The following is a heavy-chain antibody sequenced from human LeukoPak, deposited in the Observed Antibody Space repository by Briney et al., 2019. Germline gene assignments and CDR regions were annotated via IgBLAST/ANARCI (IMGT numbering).Heavy chain of an antibody. D-gene: IGHD2-21*01. CDR1: GFTFSIYW. CDR2: IKEDGGEI. V-gene: IGHV3-7*02. J-gene: IGHJ3*02. Sequence: PGGSLRLSCAASGFTFSIYWMSWVRQAPGEGLEWVASIKEDGGEIHYVDSVKGRFTISRDNAKNSLYLQMNSLRAEDTAVYYCETYSAFDIWGHGTMVTVSS. CDR3: ETYSAFDI.